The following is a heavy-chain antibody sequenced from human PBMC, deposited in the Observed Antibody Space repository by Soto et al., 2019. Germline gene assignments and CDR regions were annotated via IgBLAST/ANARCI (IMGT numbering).Heavy chain of an antibody. Sequence: QMHLQESGSGLVKPSQTLSLTCAVSGGSLSSSAYSWSWIRQPPGKGLEWIGFIYQSGSTYYNPSLTSRVTMSLDRPKNQFSLQLSSVTAADTAVYYCARELLFYDSDGFSWDDAFDIWGQGTMVTVSS. J-gene: IGHJ3*02. CDR1: GGSLSSSAYS. CDR2: IYQSGST. CDR3: ARELLFYDSDGFSWDDAFDI. V-gene: IGHV4-30-2*01. D-gene: IGHD3-22*01.